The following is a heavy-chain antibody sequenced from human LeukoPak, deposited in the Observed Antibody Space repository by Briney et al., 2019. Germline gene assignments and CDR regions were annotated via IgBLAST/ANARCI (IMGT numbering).Heavy chain of an antibody. J-gene: IGHJ6*03. D-gene: IGHD3-16*01. CDR3: ARDPLGGYYYYMDV. V-gene: IGHV3-20*04. CDR2: INWNGGST. Sequence: PGGSLRLSCAASGFTYSRSNMNWVRQAPGKGLEWVSGINWNGGSTGYADSVKGRFTISRDNAKNSLYLQMNSLRAEDTALYYCARDPLGGYYYYMDVWGKGTTVTVSS. CDR1: GFTYSRSN.